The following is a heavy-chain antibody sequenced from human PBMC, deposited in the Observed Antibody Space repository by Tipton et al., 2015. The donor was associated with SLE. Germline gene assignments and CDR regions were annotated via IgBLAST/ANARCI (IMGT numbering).Heavy chain of an antibody. V-gene: IGHV4-34*01. J-gene: IGHJ3*02. CDR3: ARGDDYGGDAFDI. CDR1: NGSFSGYY. Sequence: TLSLTCAVYNGSFSGYYWSWIRQPPGKGLEWIGEINHSGSTNYNPSLKSRVTISVDTSKNQFSLRLSSVTAADTAVYYCARGDDYGGDAFDIWGQGTMVTVSS. D-gene: IGHD4-23*01. CDR2: INHSGST.